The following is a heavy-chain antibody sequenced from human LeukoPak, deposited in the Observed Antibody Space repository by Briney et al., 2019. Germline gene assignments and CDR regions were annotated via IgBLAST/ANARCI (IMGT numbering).Heavy chain of an antibody. J-gene: IGHJ4*02. V-gene: IGHV4-61*02. Sequence: SETLSLTRTVSGDSISSGDYYWSWIRQPAGKGLEWIGRISSSGRTNYNPSLKSRVTISVDTSKNQFFLNLTSVTAADTAVYYCARVYYYDTSAPAGGYYFDFWGQGVLVTVSS. CDR3: ARVYYYDTSAPAGGYYFDF. CDR1: GDSISSGDYY. D-gene: IGHD3-22*01. CDR2: ISSSGRT.